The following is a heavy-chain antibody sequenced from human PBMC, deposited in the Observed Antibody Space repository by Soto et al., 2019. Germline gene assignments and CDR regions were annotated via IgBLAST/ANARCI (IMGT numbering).Heavy chain of an antibody. CDR3: ARVPTCGGDCYYDAFDI. D-gene: IGHD2-21*02. V-gene: IGHV1-8*01. J-gene: IGHJ3*02. CDR1: GYTFTSYD. Sequence: GASVKVSCKASGYTFTSYDINWVRQATGQGLEWMGWMNPNSGNTGYAQKFQGRVTMTRNTSISTAYMELSSLRSEDTAVYYCARVPTCGGDCYYDAFDIWGQGTMVTVSS. CDR2: MNPNSGNT.